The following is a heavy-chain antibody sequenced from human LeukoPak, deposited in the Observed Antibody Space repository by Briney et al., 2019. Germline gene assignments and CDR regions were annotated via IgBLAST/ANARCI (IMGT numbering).Heavy chain of an antibody. CDR1: GGSISSYY. V-gene: IGHV4-59*01. CDR2: IYDSGST. Sequence: SETLSLTCTVSGGSISSYYWSWIRQPPGKGLEWIGYIYDSGSTNYDSSLKSRVTISVDTSKNQFSLKLSSVTAADTAVYYCACLTTADAFDIWGQGTMVTVSS. D-gene: IGHD3-22*01. J-gene: IGHJ3*02. CDR3: ACLTTADAFDI.